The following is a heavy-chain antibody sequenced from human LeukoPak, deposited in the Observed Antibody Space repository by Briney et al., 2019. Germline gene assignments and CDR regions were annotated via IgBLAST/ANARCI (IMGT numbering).Heavy chain of an antibody. D-gene: IGHD6-6*01. CDR3: AAAREWFDP. CDR2: IYYSGST. J-gene: IGHJ5*02. V-gene: IGHV4-31*03. Sequence: PSETLSLTCTVSGGSLSSGGYYWSWIRQHPGTGLEWIGYIYYSGSTYYNPSLKSRVTISVDTSKNQFSLRLSSVTAADTAVYYCAAAREWFDPWGQGTLVTVSS. CDR1: GGSLSSGGYY.